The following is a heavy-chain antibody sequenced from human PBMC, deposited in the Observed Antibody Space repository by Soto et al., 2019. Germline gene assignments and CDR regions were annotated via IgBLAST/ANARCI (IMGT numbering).Heavy chain of an antibody. CDR2: ISTYNGNT. D-gene: IGHD6-6*01. V-gene: IGHV1-18*01. J-gene: IGHJ4*02. CDR3: ARGPQYSTSSQVFDS. Sequence: QVQLVQSGAEVKKPGASVKVSCKASGYTFTTYAISWVRQAPGQGLEWMGRISTYNGNTKYAQKLQGRVTMTTDTSTSTAYMELRSLRSDDTAVYYCARGPQYSTSSQVFDSWGQGTLVTVSS. CDR1: GYTFTTYA.